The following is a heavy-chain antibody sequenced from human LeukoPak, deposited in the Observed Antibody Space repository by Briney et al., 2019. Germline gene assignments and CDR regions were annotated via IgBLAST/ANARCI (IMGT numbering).Heavy chain of an antibody. CDR3: ARGSPYYFDY. V-gene: IGHV1-24*01. CDR2: FDPEDGET. CDR1: GYTFTGYY. Sequence: ASVKVSCKASGYTFTGYYIHWVRQAPGKGLEWMGGFDPEDGETIYAQKFQGRVTMTEDTSTDTAYMELSSLRAEDTAVYYCARGSPYYFDYWGQGTLVTVSS. J-gene: IGHJ4*02.